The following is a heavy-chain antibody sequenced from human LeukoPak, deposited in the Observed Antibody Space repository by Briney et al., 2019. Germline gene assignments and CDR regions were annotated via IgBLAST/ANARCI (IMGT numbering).Heavy chain of an antibody. CDR3: ARDRRGVVISYGMDV. CDR1: GFTFSSYA. V-gene: IGHV3-23*01. Sequence: GGSLRLSCAASGFTFSSYAMSWVRQAPGKGLEWVPVITGSGGSTYYADSVKGRFTISRDNAKNSLYLQMNSLRAEDTAVYYCARDRRGVVISYGMDVWGQGTTVTVSS. J-gene: IGHJ6*02. D-gene: IGHD2-21*01. CDR2: ITGSGGST.